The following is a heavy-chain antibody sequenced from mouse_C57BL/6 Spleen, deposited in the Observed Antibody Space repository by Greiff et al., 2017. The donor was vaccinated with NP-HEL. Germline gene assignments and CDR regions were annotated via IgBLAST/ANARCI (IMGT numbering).Heavy chain of an antibody. J-gene: IGHJ1*03. CDR1: GYTFTSYW. CDR2: INPSNGGT. Sequence: QVQLQQPGTELVKPGASVKLSCKASGYTFTSYWMHWVKQRPGQGLEWIGNINPSNGGTNYNEKFKSKATLTVDKSSSPAYMELSSLTSEDSGGYYCEREGSNMVTRRFPSYWYFEVWGTGTTLTVSS. D-gene: IGHD2-2*01. V-gene: IGHV1-53*01. CDR3: EREGSNMVTRRFPSYWYFEV.